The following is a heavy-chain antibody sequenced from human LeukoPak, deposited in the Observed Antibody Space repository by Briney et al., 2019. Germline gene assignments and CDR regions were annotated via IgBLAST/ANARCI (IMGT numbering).Heavy chain of an antibody. Sequence: PSETLSLTCTVSGYSISSGYYWGWIRQPPGKGLEWIGSIYHSGSTYYNPSLKSRVTISVDTSKNQFSLKLGSVTAADTAMYYCARVHWGYFDYWGQGTLVTVSS. V-gene: IGHV4-38-2*02. CDR1: GYSISSGYY. J-gene: IGHJ4*02. D-gene: IGHD3-16*01. CDR3: ARVHWGYFDY. CDR2: IYHSGST.